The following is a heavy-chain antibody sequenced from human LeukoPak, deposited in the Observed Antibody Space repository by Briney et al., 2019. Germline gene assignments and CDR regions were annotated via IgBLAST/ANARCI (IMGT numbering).Heavy chain of an antibody. CDR3: AREGGAPYVPWFDP. Sequence: SETLSLTCTVSGGSISSYYWSWIRQPPGKGLEWIGYIYTSGSTNYNPSLKSRVTISVDTSKNQFSLKLSSVTAADTAVYYCAREGGAPYVPWFDPWGQGTPVTVSS. CDR2: IYTSGST. CDR1: GGSISSYY. J-gene: IGHJ5*02. V-gene: IGHV4-4*09. D-gene: IGHD3-16*01.